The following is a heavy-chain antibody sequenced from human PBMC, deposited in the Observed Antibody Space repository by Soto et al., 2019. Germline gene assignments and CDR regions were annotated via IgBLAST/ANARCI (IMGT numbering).Heavy chain of an antibody. CDR2: ISSSSSYI. CDR3: ARDRVVAATHYYYGMDV. Sequence: GGSLRLSCAASGFTFSSYSMNWVRQAPGKXLEWVSSISSSSSYIYYADSVKGRFTISRDNAKNSLYLQMNSLRDEDTAVYYCARDRVVAATHYYYGMDVWGQGTTVTVSS. J-gene: IGHJ6*02. CDR1: GFTFSSYS. D-gene: IGHD2-15*01. V-gene: IGHV3-21*01.